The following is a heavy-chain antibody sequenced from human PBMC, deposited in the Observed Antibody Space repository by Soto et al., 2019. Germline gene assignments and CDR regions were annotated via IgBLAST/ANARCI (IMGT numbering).Heavy chain of an antibody. CDR1: GFTFSSYA. V-gene: IGHV3-30-3*01. Sequence: RLSCAASGFTFSSYAMHWVRQAPGKGLEWVAVISYDGSNKYYADSVKGRFTISRDNSKNTLYLQMNSLRAEDTAVYYCARGVGFLEWLDYWGQGTLVTVSS. J-gene: IGHJ4*02. CDR2: ISYDGSNK. D-gene: IGHD3-3*01. CDR3: ARGVGFLEWLDY.